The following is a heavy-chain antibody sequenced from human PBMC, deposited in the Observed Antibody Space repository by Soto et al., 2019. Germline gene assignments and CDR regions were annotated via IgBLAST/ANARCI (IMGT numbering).Heavy chain of an antibody. CDR1: GGTFSSYA. CDR3: AIQDGGVVY. CDR2: IIPINGTT. D-gene: IGHD3-16*01. V-gene: IGHV1-69*05. J-gene: IGHJ4*02. Sequence: ASVKVSCKASGGTFSSYAISWVRQAPGQGLEWMGGIIPINGTTNYAQKFQGRVTIIRDTSTSTAYMELRSLKSDDTAVYYCAIQDGGVVYWGQGTLVTVSS.